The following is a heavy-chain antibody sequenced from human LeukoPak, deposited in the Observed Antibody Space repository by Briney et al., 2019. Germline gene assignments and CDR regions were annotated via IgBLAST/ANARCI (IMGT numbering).Heavy chain of an antibody. CDR3: ARGGATSYYYYGMDV. CDR2: INPSGGST. V-gene: IGHV1-46*01. CDR1: GYTFTSYY. Sequence: ASVKVSCKASGYTFTSYYMHWVRQAPGQGLEWMGKINPSGGSTSYAQKFQGRVTMTRDTSTSTVYMELSSLRSEDTAVYYCARGGATSYYYYGMDVWGQGTTVTVSS. J-gene: IGHJ6*02. D-gene: IGHD1-26*01.